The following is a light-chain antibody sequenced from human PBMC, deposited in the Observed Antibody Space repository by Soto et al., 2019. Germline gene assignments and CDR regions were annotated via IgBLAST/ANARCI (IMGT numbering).Light chain of an antibody. V-gene: IGKV3-11*01. CDR3: QQRSNWPRRT. CDR2: DAS. Sequence: EIVLTQSPATLSLSPGERATLSCRASQSVSSYLAWYQQKPGQAPRLLIYDASNRATGIPARFSGSGSGTDFTLTISSLEPEDFAVYYCQQRSNWPRRTFGQGTKVDIX. J-gene: IGKJ1*01. CDR1: QSVSSY.